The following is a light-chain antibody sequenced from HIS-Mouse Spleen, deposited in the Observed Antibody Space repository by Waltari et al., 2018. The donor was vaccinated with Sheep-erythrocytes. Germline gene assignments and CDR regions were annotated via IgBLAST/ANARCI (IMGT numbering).Light chain of an antibody. CDR1: SSYVGGYNY. CDR2: EVS. CDR3: SSYTSSSTQV. V-gene: IGLV2-14*01. Sequence: QSALTQPASVSGSPGHSITIPCTGTSSYVGGYNYVSWYQQHPGKAPKLMIYEVSNRPSGVSNRFSGSKSGNTASLTISGLQAEDEADYYCSSYTSSSTQVFGGGTKLTVL. J-gene: IGLJ2*01.